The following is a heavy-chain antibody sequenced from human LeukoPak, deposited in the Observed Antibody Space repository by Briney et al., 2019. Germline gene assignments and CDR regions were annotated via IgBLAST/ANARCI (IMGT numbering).Heavy chain of an antibody. CDR3: ARGPYSSSWHYFDY. V-gene: IGHV1-18*01. Sequence: ASVKVSCKASGYTFTSYGISWVRQAPGQGLERMGSISAYNGNTNYAQKLQGRVTMTTDTSTSTAYMELRSLRSDDTAVYYCARGPYSSSWHYFDYWGQGTLVTVSS. J-gene: IGHJ4*02. CDR2: ISAYNGNT. D-gene: IGHD6-13*01. CDR1: GYTFTSYG.